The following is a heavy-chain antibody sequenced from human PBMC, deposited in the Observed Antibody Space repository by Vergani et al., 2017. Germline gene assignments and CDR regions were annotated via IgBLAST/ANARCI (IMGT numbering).Heavy chain of an antibody. CDR2: ISGSGGST. D-gene: IGHD1-26*01. CDR3: AKDGYQSGSYDKGGYYFDY. J-gene: IGHJ4*02. CDR1: GFTFSSYA. V-gene: IGHV3-23*01. Sequence: EVQLLESGGGLVQPGGSLRLSCAASGFTFSSYAMSWVRQAPGKGLEWVSAISGSGGSTYYADSVKGRCTISRDNSKNTLYLQMNSLRAEDTAVYYCAKDGYQSGSYDKGGYYFDYWGQGTLVTVSS.